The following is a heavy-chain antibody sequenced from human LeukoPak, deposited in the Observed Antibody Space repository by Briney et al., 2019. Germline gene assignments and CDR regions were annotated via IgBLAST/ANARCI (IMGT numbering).Heavy chain of an antibody. J-gene: IGHJ4*02. CDR2: INPNSGGT. V-gene: IGHV1-2*02. CDR3: ASANGSGSSFDY. CDR1: GYTFTGYY. D-gene: IGHD3-10*01. Sequence: ASVKVSCKASGYTFTGYYMHWVRQAPGQGLEWMGWINPNSGGTNYAQKFQGRVTMTRDKSIRTAYMELSRLTSDDTAVYYCASANGSGSSFDYWGQGTLVTVSS.